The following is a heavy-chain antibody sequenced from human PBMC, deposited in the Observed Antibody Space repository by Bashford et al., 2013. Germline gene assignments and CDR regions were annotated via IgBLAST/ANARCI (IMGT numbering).Heavy chain of an antibody. V-gene: IGHV3-30*18. CDR3: AKDFGRYFYGSSGYYSADYFDY. CDR2: MSYDERHK. D-gene: IGHD3-22*01. J-gene: IGHJ4*02. Sequence: VRQAPGKGLEWVTVMSYDERHKYYADSVKGRFAISRDNSKNTLYLQMNSLRAEDTAVYYCAKDFGRYFYGSSGYYSADYFDYWGQGTLVTVSS.